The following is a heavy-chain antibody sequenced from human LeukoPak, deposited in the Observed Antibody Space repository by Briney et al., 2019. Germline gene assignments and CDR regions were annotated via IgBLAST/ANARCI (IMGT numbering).Heavy chain of an antibody. CDR2: IKPNSGGT. CDR1: GYTFTGYY. Sequence: ASVKVSCKASGYTFTGYYMHWVRQAPGQGLEWMGWIKPNSGGTNYAQKFQGRVTMTRDTSISTAYMELSRLRSDDTAVYYCARLSDDYYDAFDIWGQGTMVTASS. D-gene: IGHD4-11*01. V-gene: IGHV1-2*02. CDR3: ARLSDDYYDAFDI. J-gene: IGHJ3*02.